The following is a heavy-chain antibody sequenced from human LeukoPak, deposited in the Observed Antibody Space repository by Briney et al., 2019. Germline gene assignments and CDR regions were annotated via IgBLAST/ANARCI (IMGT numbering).Heavy chain of an antibody. CDR2: IYHSGST. Sequence: PSETLSLTCAVSGYSISSGYYWGWIRQPPGKGLEWIGSIYHSGSTYYNPSLKSRVTISVDTSKNQFSLKLSSVTAADTAVYYCARAGDFWSGYYVDYWGQGTLVTVSS. CDR3: ARAGDFWSGYYVDY. V-gene: IGHV4-38-2*01. CDR1: GYSISSGYY. D-gene: IGHD3-3*01. J-gene: IGHJ4*02.